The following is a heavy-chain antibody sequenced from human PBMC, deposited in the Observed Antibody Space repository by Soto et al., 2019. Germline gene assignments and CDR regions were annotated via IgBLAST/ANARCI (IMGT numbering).Heavy chain of an antibody. CDR3: PTGFPHMVRGVISVYYHYGMDV. CDR2: INHSGST. Sequence: SETLALSGAVYGGPFSCYYWSGIRQPTGKGLEWIGEINHSGSTDYNPSLKSRVTVSVDTSKNQFSLRLSSVTPADTAVYYCPTGFPHMVRGVISVYYHYGMDVWGQGTTVPVYS. V-gene: IGHV4-34*01. D-gene: IGHD3-10*01. J-gene: IGHJ6*02. CDR1: GGPFSCYY.